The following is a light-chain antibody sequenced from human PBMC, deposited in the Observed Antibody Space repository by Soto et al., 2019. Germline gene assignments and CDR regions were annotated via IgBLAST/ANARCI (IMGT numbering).Light chain of an antibody. CDR2: DES. J-gene: IGKJ1*01. CDR3: QQYYNIPRT. V-gene: IGKV1-33*01. Sequence: DIQMTQSPSSLSASVGDRVTITGQSSQVISNYLNWYQQKAGKAAKLLIYDESTLETGVPSRFRRSRSVTYFTTTINSLQPEDIATYYCQQYYNIPRTFGHGTKMEIK. CDR1: QVISNY.